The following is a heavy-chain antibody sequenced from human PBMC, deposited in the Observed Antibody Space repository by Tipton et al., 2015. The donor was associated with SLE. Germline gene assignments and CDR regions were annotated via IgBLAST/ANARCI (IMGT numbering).Heavy chain of an antibody. J-gene: IGHJ4*02. Sequence: TLSLTCAVYGGSVSGHYWSWIRQPPGKGLEWIGEINHSGHTNYNPSLKGRVTISVDTSKNQFSLKLSSVNAADTAVYYCARHGGYYFDYWGQGTLVTVSS. CDR1: GGSVSGHY. CDR2: INHSGHT. D-gene: IGHD4-23*01. CDR3: ARHGGYYFDY. V-gene: IGHV4-34*01.